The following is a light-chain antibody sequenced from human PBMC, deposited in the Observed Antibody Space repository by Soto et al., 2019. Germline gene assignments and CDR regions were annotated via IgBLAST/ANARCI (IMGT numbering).Light chain of an antibody. CDR3: SSSTSSTVL. CDR2: DVN. J-gene: IGLJ2*01. CDR1: SSDIGVSNY. Sequence: QSALTQPASVSGSPGQSITVSCTGTSSDIGVSNYVSWYQQHPGKAPKLIIYDVNSRPSGVSHRFSGSKSGNTASLTISWLHAEDEGDYYCSSSTSSTVLFGGGTKVTVL. V-gene: IGLV2-14*03.